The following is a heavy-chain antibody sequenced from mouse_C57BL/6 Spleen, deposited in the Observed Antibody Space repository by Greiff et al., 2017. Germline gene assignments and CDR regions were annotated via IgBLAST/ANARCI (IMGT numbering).Heavy chain of an antibody. D-gene: IGHD2-5*01. CDR1: GYTFTDYE. Sequence: QVQLQQSGAELVRPGASVTLSCKASGYTFTDYEMHWVKQTPVHGLEWIGAIDPETGGTAYNQKFKGKAILTADKSSSTAYMELRSLTSEDSAVYYCTRSKRSSNPYFDYWGQGTTLTVSS. CDR3: TRSKRSSNPYFDY. J-gene: IGHJ2*01. V-gene: IGHV1-15*01. CDR2: IDPETGGT.